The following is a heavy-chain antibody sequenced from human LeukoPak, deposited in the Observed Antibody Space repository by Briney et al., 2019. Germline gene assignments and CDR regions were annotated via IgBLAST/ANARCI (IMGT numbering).Heavy chain of an antibody. Sequence: SGGSLRLSCAASGFTVSSNYMSWVRQAPGKGLEWVSVIYRGGDTYYADSVEGRFTISRDNSKNTVYLQMNSLRAEDTAMYYCARGYCSSTNCPWNFDYWGQGTLVTVSS. D-gene: IGHD2-2*01. J-gene: IGHJ4*02. V-gene: IGHV3-53*01. CDR1: GFTVSSNY. CDR2: IYRGGDT. CDR3: ARGYCSSTNCPWNFDY.